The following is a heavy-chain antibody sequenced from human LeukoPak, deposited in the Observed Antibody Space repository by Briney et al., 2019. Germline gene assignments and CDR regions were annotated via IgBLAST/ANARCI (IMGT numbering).Heavy chain of an antibody. V-gene: IGHV3-23*01. J-gene: IGHJ6*02. CDR2: ISGSGGST. CDR3: AKGELVRSYYGMDV. D-gene: IGHD6-13*01. CDR1: GFTFSSYA. Sequence: PGGSLRLSCAASGFTFSSYAMSWVRQAPGKGLEWVSAISGSGGSTYYADSVKGRFTISRDNSKNTLYLQMNSLRAEDTAVYYCAKGELVRSYYGMDVWGQGTTVTVSS.